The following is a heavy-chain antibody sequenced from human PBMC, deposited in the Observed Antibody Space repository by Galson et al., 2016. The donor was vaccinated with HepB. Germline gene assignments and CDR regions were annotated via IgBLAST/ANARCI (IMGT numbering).Heavy chain of an antibody. J-gene: IGHJ4*02. CDR2: IWYDGSHK. CDR1: GFTFTSYG. D-gene: IGHD3-9*01. V-gene: IGHV3-33*06. CDR3: AKDREPFDILTGYSFEY. Sequence: SLRLSCAASGFTFTSYGMHWVRQAPGKGLEWVAIIWYDGSHKYYVDSAKGRFTISRDNSRNTLYLQMDSLRAEDTAVYYCAKDREPFDILTGYSFEYWGQGTLVTVSS.